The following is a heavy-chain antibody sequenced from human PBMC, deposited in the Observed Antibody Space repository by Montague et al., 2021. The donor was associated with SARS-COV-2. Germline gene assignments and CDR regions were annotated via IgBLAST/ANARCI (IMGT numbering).Heavy chain of an antibody. D-gene: IGHD3-10*01. Sequence: SLRLSCAASGFTVSSNYMSWVRQAPGKGLEWVSAIYSGGSTYYADSVKGRFTISRHNSKNTLYLQMNSLRAEDTAVYYRARNLTYGSGRSYYYYGMDVWGQGTTVTVSS. CDR3: ARNLTYGSGRSYYYYGMDV. CDR2: IYSGGST. V-gene: IGHV3-53*04. J-gene: IGHJ6*02. CDR1: GFTVSSNY.